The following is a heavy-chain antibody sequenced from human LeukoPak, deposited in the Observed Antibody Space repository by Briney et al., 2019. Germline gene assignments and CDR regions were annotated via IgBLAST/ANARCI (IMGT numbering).Heavy chain of an antibody. Sequence: PGGSLRLSCAASGFTFSSYSMNWVRQAPGKGLEWVSSISSSSSYIYYADSVKGRFTISRDNAKNSLYLQMNSLRAEDTAVYYCAKDGPDYYDSSGYYSQDAFDIWGQGTMVTVSS. CDR2: ISSSSSYI. V-gene: IGHV3-21*01. CDR3: AKDGPDYYDSSGYYSQDAFDI. D-gene: IGHD3-22*01. CDR1: GFTFSSYS. J-gene: IGHJ3*02.